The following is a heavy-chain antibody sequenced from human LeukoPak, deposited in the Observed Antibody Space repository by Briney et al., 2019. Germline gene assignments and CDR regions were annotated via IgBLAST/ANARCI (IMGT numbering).Heavy chain of an antibody. V-gene: IGHV1-46*01. J-gene: IGHJ5*02. CDR3: ARVETTAWFDP. CDR1: GYTFTSYY. CDR2: INPSGGST. Sequence: ASVKVSCTASGYTFTSYYMHWVRQAPGQGLEWMGIINPSGGSTSYAQKFQGRVTITADKSTSTAYMELSSLRSADTAVYYCARVETTAWFDPWGQGTLVTVSS. D-gene: IGHD4-17*01.